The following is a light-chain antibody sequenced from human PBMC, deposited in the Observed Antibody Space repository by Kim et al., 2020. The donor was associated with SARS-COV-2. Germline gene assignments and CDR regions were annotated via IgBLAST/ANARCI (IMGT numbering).Light chain of an antibody. J-gene: IGLJ2*01. CDR1: SGSIDDNY. Sequence: GKPRPISCTPSSGSIDDNYVQWYQQRPGGVPIIVIYEDDQRPSGVSDRFSGSIDNSSNSASLTISGLKTEDEADYYCQSYNRSNVVFGGGTQLTVL. CDR3: QSYNRSNVV. CDR2: EDD. V-gene: IGLV6-57*03.